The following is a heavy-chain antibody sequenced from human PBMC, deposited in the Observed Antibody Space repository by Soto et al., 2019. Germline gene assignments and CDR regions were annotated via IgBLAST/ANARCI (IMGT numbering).Heavy chain of an antibody. J-gene: IGHJ3*02. Sequence: SETLSLTCAVSGGSISSGVYYWSWFRQFPGRGLEWIGYIHYTGTTYYNPSLKSRVTLSVDTSKNQFSLKLSSVTAADTAVYYCARDYDSSGSTNDAFDIWGQGTMVTVSS. V-gene: IGHV4-31*11. CDR3: ARDYDSSGSTNDAFDI. D-gene: IGHD3-22*01. CDR2: IHYTGTT. CDR1: GGSISSGVYY.